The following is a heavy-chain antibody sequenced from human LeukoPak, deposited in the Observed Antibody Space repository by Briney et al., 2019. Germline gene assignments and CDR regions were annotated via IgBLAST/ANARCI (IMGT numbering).Heavy chain of an antibody. Sequence: ASVTVSFKASGYTFTSYYMHWVRQAPGQGLEWMGIINPTGGSTRYAQKFQGRVTITRDMSTRKVYMELSRLPSEATAGYFCARGGPYSGSYEGLFDPWGQGTLVTVSS. CDR1: GYTFTSYY. CDR3: ARGGPYSGSYEGLFDP. D-gene: IGHD1-26*01. V-gene: IGHV1-46*01. J-gene: IGHJ5*01. CDR2: INPTGGST.